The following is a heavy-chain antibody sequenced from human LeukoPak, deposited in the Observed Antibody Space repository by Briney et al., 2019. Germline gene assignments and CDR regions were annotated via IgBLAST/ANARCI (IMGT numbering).Heavy chain of an antibody. J-gene: IGHJ6*02. CDR1: GFTSIAYA. V-gene: IGHV3-23*01. Sequence: GGSLRLSCVGSGFTSIAYALTWARQAPGKGLEWVSAISGSGNTAYYADSVKGRFTISRDNSKNTLYLQMNSLRAEDTAVYYCAKRSYSSHWYYYYGMDVWGQGTTVTVSS. CDR2: ISGSGNTA. CDR3: AKRSYSSHWYYYYGMDV. D-gene: IGHD3-22*01.